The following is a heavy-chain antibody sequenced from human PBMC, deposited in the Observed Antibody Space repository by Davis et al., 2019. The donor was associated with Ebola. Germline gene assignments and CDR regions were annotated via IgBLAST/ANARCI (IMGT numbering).Heavy chain of an antibody. CDR2: ISSSSSYI. CDR1: GFTFSSYS. CDR3: AREGVVVVAATRYYYYGMDV. Sequence: PGGSLRLSCAASGFTFSSYSMNWVRQAPGKGLEWVSSISSSSSYISYADSVKGRFTISRDNAKNSLYLQMNSLRAEDTAVYYCAREGVVVVAATRYYYYGMDVWGKGTTVTVSS. V-gene: IGHV3-21*01. D-gene: IGHD2-15*01. J-gene: IGHJ6*04.